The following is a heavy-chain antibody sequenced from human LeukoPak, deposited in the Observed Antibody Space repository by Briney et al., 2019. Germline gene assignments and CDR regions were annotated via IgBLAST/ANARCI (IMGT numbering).Heavy chain of an antibody. CDR2: ISSSSSTI. V-gene: IGHV3-48*04. J-gene: IGHJ5*02. Sequence: AGGSLRLSCAASGITFSSYSMNWVRQAPGKGLEWVSYISSSSSTIYYADSVKGRFTISRDNAKNSLYLQMNSLRAEDTAVYYCARDRSAASWGQGTLVTVSS. CDR1: GITFSSYS. CDR3: ARDRSAAS. D-gene: IGHD3-10*01.